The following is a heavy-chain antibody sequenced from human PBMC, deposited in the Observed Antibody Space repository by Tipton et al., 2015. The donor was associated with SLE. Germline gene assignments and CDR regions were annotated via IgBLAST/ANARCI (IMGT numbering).Heavy chain of an antibody. CDR1: GDSVSSNSAA. Sequence: GLVKPSQTLSLTCAISGDSVSSNSAAWNWIRQSPSRGLEWPGRTYYRSKWYNDYAVSVKSRMTINPDTSKNQFSLKLSSVTAADTAVYYCASDGVWNPIWGQGTMVTVST. J-gene: IGHJ3*02. CDR2: TYYRSKWYN. CDR3: ASDGVWNPI. V-gene: IGHV6-1*01. D-gene: IGHD1-1*01.